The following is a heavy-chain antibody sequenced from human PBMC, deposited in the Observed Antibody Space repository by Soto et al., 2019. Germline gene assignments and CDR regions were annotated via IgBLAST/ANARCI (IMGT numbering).Heavy chain of an antibody. V-gene: IGHV1-18*01. CDR1: GYTFTSYG. Sequence: GASVKVSCKASGYTFTSYGISWVRQAPGQGLEWMGWISAYNGNTNYAQKLQGRVTMTTDTSTSTAYMELRSLRSDDTAVYYCARTTSGYDFWSTPDYWGQGTLVTVSS. CDR3: ARTTSGYDFWSTPDY. J-gene: IGHJ4*02. D-gene: IGHD3-3*01. CDR2: ISAYNGNT.